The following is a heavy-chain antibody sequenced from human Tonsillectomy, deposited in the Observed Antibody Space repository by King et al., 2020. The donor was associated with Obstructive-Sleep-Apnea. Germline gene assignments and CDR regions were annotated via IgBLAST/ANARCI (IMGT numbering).Heavy chain of an antibody. CDR3: ARSDVTGYGGVDI. CDR2: IYYSGTT. Sequence: VQLQESGPGLVKPSDTLSLTCAVSGYSISSSNWWGWIRQPPGKGLEGIGYIYYSGTTYYNPSPRSRVTLSVDTSKNQFSLKLSSVTAVDTAVYYCARSDVTGYGGVDIWGQGTMVTVSS. D-gene: IGHD5-12*01. J-gene: IGHJ3*02. V-gene: IGHV4-28*01. CDR1: GYSISSSNW.